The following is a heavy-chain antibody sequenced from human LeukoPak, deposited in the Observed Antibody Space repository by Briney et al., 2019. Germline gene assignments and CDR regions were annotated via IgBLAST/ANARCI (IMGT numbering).Heavy chain of an antibody. CDR2: IIPILGIA. Sequence: RASVKVSCKASGGTFSSYAISWVRQAPGQGLEWMGRIIPILGIANYAQKFQGRVTITADKSTSTAYMELSSLRSEDTAVYYCASSPGGDMVRGVLMGFDPWGQGTLVTVSS. J-gene: IGHJ5*02. V-gene: IGHV1-69*04. CDR3: ASSPGGDMVRGVLMGFDP. CDR1: GGTFSSYA. D-gene: IGHD3-10*01.